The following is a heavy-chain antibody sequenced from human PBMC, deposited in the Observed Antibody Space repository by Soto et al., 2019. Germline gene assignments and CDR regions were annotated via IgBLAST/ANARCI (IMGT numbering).Heavy chain of an antibody. J-gene: IGHJ4*02. Sequence: GESLKISCKASGYNFTTNWIGWVRQMPGKGLEWMGIIYPGDSDTRYNPSFQGQVTISADKSFSTAFLQWSSLKASDTAMYYCARVISSRDEYFDYWGQGTVVTVSS. V-gene: IGHV5-51*01. CDR3: ARVISSRDEYFDY. D-gene: IGHD2-2*01. CDR1: GYNFTTNW. CDR2: IYPGDSDT.